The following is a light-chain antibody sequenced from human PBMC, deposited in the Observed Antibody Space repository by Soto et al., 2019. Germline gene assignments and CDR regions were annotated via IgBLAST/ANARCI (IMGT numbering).Light chain of an antibody. J-gene: IGLJ3*02. CDR1: SSNIGGNT. V-gene: IGLV1-44*01. CDR3: SSYADTNNKL. CDR2: SNN. Sequence: QSVLTQPPSASGTPGQRVTISCSGSSSNIGGNTVNWYQHLPGTAPKLLIFSNNQRPSGVPDRFSGSKSGTSASLAISGLQSEDEADYYCSSYADTNNKLFGGGTKLTVL.